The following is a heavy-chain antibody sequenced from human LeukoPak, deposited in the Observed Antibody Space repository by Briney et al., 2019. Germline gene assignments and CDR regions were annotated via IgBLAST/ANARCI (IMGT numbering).Heavy chain of an antibody. CDR2: IYPGDSDT. D-gene: IGHD2-2*01. Sequence: GESLKISCKGSGYSFTSYWIGWVRQMPGKGLEWMGIIYPGDSDTRYSPSFQGQVIISADKSISTAYLQWSSLKASDTAMYYCARQVACSSTSCPIDYWGQGTLVTVSA. V-gene: IGHV5-51*01. J-gene: IGHJ4*02. CDR3: ARQVACSSTSCPIDY. CDR1: GYSFTSYW.